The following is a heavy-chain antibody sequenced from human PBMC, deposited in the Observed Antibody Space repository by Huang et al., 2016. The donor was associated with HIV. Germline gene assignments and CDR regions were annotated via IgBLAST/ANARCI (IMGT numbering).Heavy chain of an antibody. Sequence: QVQLVQSGAAVKKPGSSVKVSCKASGGTFSSYAISWGRQAPGQGLEWMGGIIPIFGTANYAQKFQGRGTITADESTSTAYMELSSLRSEDTAVYYCARARGYYDSSVSYYFDYWGQGTLVTVSS. CDR1: GGTFSSYA. CDR2: IIPIFGTA. J-gene: IGHJ4*02. V-gene: IGHV1-69*13. D-gene: IGHD3-22*01. CDR3: ARARGYYDSSVSYYFDY.